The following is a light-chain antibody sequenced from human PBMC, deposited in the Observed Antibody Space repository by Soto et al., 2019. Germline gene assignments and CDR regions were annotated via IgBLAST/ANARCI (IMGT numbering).Light chain of an antibody. CDR3: MQGTHWPFT. J-gene: IGKJ5*01. Sequence: DVVMTQSPLSLPVTLGQPASLSCRSNQSLVHSDGIAYFSWFQQRPGRSPRRLIYKVSNRDSGVPARFSGSGSGTDFALNISRVEAEDVGVYYCMQGTHWPFTFGQGTRLEIK. V-gene: IGKV2-30*02. CDR2: KVS. CDR1: QSLVHSDGIAY.